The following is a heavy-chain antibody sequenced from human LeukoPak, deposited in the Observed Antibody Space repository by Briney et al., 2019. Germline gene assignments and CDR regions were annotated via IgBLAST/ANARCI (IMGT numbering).Heavy chain of an antibody. Sequence: PSETLSLTRAVSGHSISSSYYWGWIRQPPEKGLEWIGSIYHSGSTYYNPSFKSRVTISVDTSRNQFSLKLRSVTAADTAVYYCARGVTSISRGSYGYWGQGSLVTVSS. D-gene: IGHD3-16*01. CDR2: IYHSGST. CDR3: ARGVTSISRGSYGY. CDR1: GHSISSSYY. J-gene: IGHJ4*02. V-gene: IGHV4-38-2*01.